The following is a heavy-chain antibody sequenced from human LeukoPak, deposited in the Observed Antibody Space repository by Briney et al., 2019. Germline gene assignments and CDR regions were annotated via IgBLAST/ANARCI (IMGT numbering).Heavy chain of an antibody. CDR2: ISGSGGST. Sequence: GGSLRLSCAASGFTFSSYAMSWVRQAPGKGLEWVSAISGSGGSTYYADSVKGRFTISRDNSKNTLYLQMDSLRAEDTAVYYCASGLPTYYDFWSGSVGDYWGQGTLVTVSS. CDR1: GFTFSSYA. J-gene: IGHJ4*02. CDR3: ASGLPTYYDFWSGSVGDY. D-gene: IGHD3-3*01. V-gene: IGHV3-23*01.